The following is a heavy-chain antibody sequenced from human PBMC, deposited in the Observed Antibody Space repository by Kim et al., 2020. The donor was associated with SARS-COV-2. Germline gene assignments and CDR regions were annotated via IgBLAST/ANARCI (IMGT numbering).Heavy chain of an antibody. J-gene: IGHJ6*02. CDR1: GFTFSSYG. D-gene: IGHD3-10*01. CDR2: IWYDGSNK. V-gene: IGHV3-33*01. CDR3: ARDRGLGGGMAV. Sequence: GGSLRLSCAASGFTFSSYGMHWVRQAPGKGLEWVAVIWYDGSNKYYADSVKGRFTTSRDNSQNTLYLQMNSLRPEDTAVYYCARDRGLGGGMAVWGQGPTVTVSS.